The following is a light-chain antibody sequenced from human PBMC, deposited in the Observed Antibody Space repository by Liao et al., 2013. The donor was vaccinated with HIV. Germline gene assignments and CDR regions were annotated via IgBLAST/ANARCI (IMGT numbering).Light chain of an antibody. CDR3: QAWDSGTGV. Sequence: SFELTQPPSVSVSPGQAATITCSGDRLGEKYVSWYQQKPGQSPVLILYQDTNRPSGIPERFSGSTSGNAATLTISGTQAMDEAAYYCQAWDSGTGVFGGGTKLTVL. CDR2: QDT. V-gene: IGLV3-1*01. J-gene: IGLJ3*02. CDR1: RLGEKY.